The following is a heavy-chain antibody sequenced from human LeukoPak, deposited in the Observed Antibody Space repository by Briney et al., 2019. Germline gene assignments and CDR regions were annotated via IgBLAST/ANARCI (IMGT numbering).Heavy chain of an antibody. CDR3: ARDFLYYFDY. Sequence: GGSLRLSCAASGFTFSSYWMHWVRQAPGKGLVWVSVIYSGGSTYYADSVKGRFTISRDNSKNTLYLQMNSLRAEDTAVYYCARDFLYYFDYWGQGTLVTVSS. CDR1: GFTFSSYW. V-gene: IGHV3-53*01. J-gene: IGHJ4*02. CDR2: IYSGGST.